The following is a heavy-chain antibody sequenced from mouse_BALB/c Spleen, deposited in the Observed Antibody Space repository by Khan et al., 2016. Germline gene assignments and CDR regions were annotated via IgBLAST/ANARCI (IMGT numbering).Heavy chain of an antibody. D-gene: IGHD2-4*01. CDR3: ARSPYDYDVGFAY. CDR2: LDPANGNT. V-gene: IGHV14-3*02. Sequence: VQLKESGAELVKPGASVKLSCTASGFNIKDTYMHWVKQRPEQGLEWIGRLDPANGNTTYDPKFQGKATITADTSSNTAYLQLSSLTSEDTAVYYCARSPYDYDVGFAYWGQGTLVTVSA. CDR1: GFNIKDTY. J-gene: IGHJ3*01.